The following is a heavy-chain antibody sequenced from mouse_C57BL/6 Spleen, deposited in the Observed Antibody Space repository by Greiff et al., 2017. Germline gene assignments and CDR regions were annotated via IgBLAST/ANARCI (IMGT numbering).Heavy chain of an antibody. V-gene: IGHV5-4*01. J-gene: IGHJ2*01. CDR3: ARGARLQDY. CDR1: GFTFSSYA. CDR2: ISDGGSYT. D-gene: IGHD2-4*01. Sequence: EVQRVESGGGLVKPGGSLKLSCAASGFTFSSYAMSWVRQTPEKRLAWVATISDGGSYTYYPDNVKGRFTISRDNAKNNLYLQMSHLKSEDTAMYYCARGARLQDYWGQGTTLTVSS.